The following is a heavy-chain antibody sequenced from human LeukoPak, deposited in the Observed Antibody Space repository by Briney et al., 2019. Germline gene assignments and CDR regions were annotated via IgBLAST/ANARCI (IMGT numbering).Heavy chain of an antibody. J-gene: IGHJ3*02. CDR2: FYYTGST. Sequence: SETLSLTCTVSGGSISSSSYYWGWIRQPPGKGLEWIGSFYYTGSTFYSPSLKSRVTISVDTSKNQFSLKLSSVTAADTAVYYCARRSGTYHAFDIWGQGTMVTVSS. D-gene: IGHD1-26*01. V-gene: IGHV4-39*01. CDR3: ARRSGTYHAFDI. CDR1: GGSISSSSYY.